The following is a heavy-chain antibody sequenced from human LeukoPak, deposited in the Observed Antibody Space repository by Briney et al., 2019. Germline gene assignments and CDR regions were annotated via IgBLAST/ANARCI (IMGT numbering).Heavy chain of an antibody. CDR3: AKDIVRNAGSYYHFDY. CDR2: ISWNSGST. Sequence: PGRSLRLSCAASGFTFDDYAMHWVRQAPGKGLEWVSGISWNSGSTGYADSVKGRFTISRDNAKNSLYLQMNSLRAEDTALYYCAKDIVRNAGSYYHFDYWGQGTLVTVSS. CDR1: GFTFDDYA. D-gene: IGHD3-10*01. V-gene: IGHV3-9*01. J-gene: IGHJ4*02.